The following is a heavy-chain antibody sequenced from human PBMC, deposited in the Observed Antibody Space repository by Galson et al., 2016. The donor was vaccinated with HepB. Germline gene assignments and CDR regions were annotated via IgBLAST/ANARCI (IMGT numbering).Heavy chain of an antibody. D-gene: IGHD1-26*01. CDR2: ISGSGVST. J-gene: IGHJ6*03. V-gene: IGHV3-23*01. Sequence: SLRLSCAASGFTFRSYAMTWVRQAPGQGLEWVSGISGSGVSTYYADSVKGRFTISRDNSRNTVYLQMNSLRVEDTALYYCAKDGWAFYYYMDAWGKGTPVTVSS. CDR1: GFTFRSYA. CDR3: AKDGWAFYYYMDA.